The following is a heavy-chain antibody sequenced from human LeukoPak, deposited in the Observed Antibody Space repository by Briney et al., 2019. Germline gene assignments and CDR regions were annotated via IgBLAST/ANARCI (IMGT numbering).Heavy chain of an antibody. Sequence: SETLSLTCTVSGGSVTYTNYYWGWIRQPPGKGLQWIGVIYYNGKTYYNPSLKSRVTISVDTSKNQFSLKLSSVTAADTAVYYCARLLHDSRGYYYFDYWGPGTLVTVSS. CDR3: ARLLHDSRGYYYFDY. CDR1: GGSVTYTNYY. J-gene: IGHJ4*02. V-gene: IGHV4-39*01. D-gene: IGHD3-22*01. CDR2: IYYNGKT.